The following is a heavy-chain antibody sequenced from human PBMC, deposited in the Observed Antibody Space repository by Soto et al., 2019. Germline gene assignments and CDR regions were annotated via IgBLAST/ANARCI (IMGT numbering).Heavy chain of an antibody. CDR2: ISAYNGNT. D-gene: IGHD4-17*01. CDR3: ARVPPDPYGDYVPTPVYGMDV. CDR1: GYSFTSYG. V-gene: IGHV1-18*01. J-gene: IGHJ6*02. Sequence: GASVKVSCKASGYSFTSYGISWVRQAPGQGLEWMGWISAYNGNTNYAQKLQGRVTMTTDTSTSTAYMELRSLRSDDTAVYYCARVPPDPYGDYVPTPVYGMDVWGQGTTVTVSS.